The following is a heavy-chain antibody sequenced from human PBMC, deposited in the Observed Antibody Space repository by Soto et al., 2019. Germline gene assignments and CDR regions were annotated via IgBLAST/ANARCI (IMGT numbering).Heavy chain of an antibody. CDR2: VYPSGSI. Sequence: SETLSLTCSVSGASSISSFYWSCIRQPAGKGLEWIGRVYPSGSIDYKPSLQSRITMSVDTSKNQISLKLRSVTAADTAVYYCSSGSFGVVSEYWGQGTLVTVSS. D-gene: IGHD3-3*01. CDR3: SSGSFGVVSEY. J-gene: IGHJ4*02. V-gene: IGHV4-4*07. CDR1: GASSISSFY.